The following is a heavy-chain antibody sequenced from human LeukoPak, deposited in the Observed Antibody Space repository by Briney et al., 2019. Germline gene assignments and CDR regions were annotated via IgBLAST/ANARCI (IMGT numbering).Heavy chain of an antibody. V-gene: IGHV3-23*01. CDR1: GFIFSSYV. Sequence: GGSLRLSCAASGFIFSSYVMSWVRQAPGKGLEWVSVISGSGGSTYYADSVKARLTISRDNSKNTLYLQMNRLRAEDTAVYYCAKESLSSSSPFDYWGQGTLVTVSS. J-gene: IGHJ4*02. CDR3: AKESLSSSSPFDY. D-gene: IGHD6-6*01. CDR2: ISGSGGST.